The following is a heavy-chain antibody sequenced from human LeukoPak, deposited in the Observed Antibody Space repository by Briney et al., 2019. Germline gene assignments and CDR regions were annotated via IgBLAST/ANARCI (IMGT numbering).Heavy chain of an antibody. D-gene: IGHD4-11*01. V-gene: IGHV4-61*02. CDR1: GGSISSGSYY. CDR3: ARGSGGSTVTTIYYYMDV. J-gene: IGHJ6*03. Sequence: SETLSLTCTVSGGSISSGSYYWSWIRQPAGKGLEWIGRIYTSGSTNYNPSLKSRVTISVDTPKNQFSLKLSSVTAADTAVYYCARGSGGSTVTTIYYYMDVWGKGTTVTVSS. CDR2: IYTSGST.